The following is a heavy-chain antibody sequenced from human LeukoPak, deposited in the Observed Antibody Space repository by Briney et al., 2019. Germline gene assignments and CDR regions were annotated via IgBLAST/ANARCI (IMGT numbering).Heavy chain of an antibody. V-gene: IGHV3-74*01. J-gene: IGHJ5*01. CDR2: SNPDESLT. CDR1: GFSFSDYW. CDR3: AKDLHDYGNYVGWFDS. Sequence: GGSLRLSCAASGFSFSDYWMYWVRQAPGQGLVWLSRSNPDESLTDYADSVQGRFIISRDKAKTTLFLQMNSLRAEDTAVYHCAKDLHDYGNYVGWFDSRGQGTLVTVSS. D-gene: IGHD4-11*01.